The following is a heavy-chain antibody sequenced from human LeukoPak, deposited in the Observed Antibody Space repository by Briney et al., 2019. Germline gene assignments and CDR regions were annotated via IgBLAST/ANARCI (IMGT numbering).Heavy chain of an antibody. V-gene: IGHV3-48*04. CDR1: GFTFSSYS. J-gene: IGHJ4*02. CDR2: ISSSGSTI. CDR3: ARDGPNTAMVRVSAVFDY. D-gene: IGHD5-18*01. Sequence: GGSLRLSCAASGFTFSSYSMNWVRQAPGKGLEWVSYISSSGSTIYYADSVKGRFTISRDNSKKSLYLQINSLRVEDTAVYYCARDGPNTAMVRVSAVFDYWGQGTLVTVSS.